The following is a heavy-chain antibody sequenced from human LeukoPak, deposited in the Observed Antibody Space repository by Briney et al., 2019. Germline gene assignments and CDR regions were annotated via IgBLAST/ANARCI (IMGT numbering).Heavy chain of an antibody. CDR3: AKVSCSSTSCYMSYYGMDV. Sequence: HTGWSLRLSCAASGFTFDDYTMHWVRQAPGKGLEWVSPISWDGGSTYYADSVKGRFTISKDNSKNSLYLQMNSLRTEDTALYYCAKVSCSSTSCYMSYYGMDVWGQGTTVTVSS. D-gene: IGHD2-2*02. CDR2: ISWDGGST. V-gene: IGHV3-43*01. CDR1: GFTFDDYT. J-gene: IGHJ6*02.